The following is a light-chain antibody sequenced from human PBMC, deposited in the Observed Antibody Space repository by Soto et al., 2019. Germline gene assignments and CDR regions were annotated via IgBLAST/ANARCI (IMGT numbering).Light chain of an antibody. CDR3: TQAEQMLIP. V-gene: IGKV2-28*01. CDR2: LGS. CDR1: QSLLHSNGYNY. J-gene: IGKJ4*01. Sequence: LSLPVTSGEPASISCRSSQSLLHSNGYNYLDWYLQKPGQSPQLLIYLGSNRASGVPDRFSGSGSGTDFTLKISRVQAEDVIVYYCTQAEQMLIPFGGGGKV.